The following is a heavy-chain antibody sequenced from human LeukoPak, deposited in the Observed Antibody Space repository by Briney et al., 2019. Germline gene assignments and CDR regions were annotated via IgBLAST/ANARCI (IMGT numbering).Heavy chain of an antibody. D-gene: IGHD2-15*01. J-gene: IGHJ4*02. CDR1: GYSISSGYY. CDR2: IYHSGST. V-gene: IGHV4-38-2*02. CDR3: ARDRFGGSGCNFDY. Sequence: PSETLSLTCTVSGYSISSGYYWGWIRQPPGKGLEWIGSIYHSGSTYYNPSLKSRVTISVDTSKNQFSLKLSSVTAADTAVYYCARDRFGGSGCNFDYWGQGTLVTVSS.